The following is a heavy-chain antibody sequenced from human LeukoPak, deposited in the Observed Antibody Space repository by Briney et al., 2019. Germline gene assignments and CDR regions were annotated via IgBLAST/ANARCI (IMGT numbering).Heavy chain of an antibody. D-gene: IGHD3-3*01. J-gene: IGHJ4*02. CDR3: ARDPDDFWSGYSDY. CDR1: GGSFKTYP. V-gene: IGHV1-69*05. Sequence: SVKVSCKASGGSFKTYPISWVRQAPGQGLEWMGGLTQFFRRTNYTQKFQGRLIITTDESYSTAYMELRSLRSDDTAVYYCARDPDDFWSGYSDYWGQGTLVTVSS. CDR2: LTQFFRRT.